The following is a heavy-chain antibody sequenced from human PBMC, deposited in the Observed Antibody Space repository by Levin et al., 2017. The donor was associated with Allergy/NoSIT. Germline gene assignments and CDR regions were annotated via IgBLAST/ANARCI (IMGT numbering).Heavy chain of an antibody. D-gene: IGHD5-24*01. Sequence: GESLKISCAASGFTFSSYAMHWVRQAPGKGLEWVAVISYDGSNIYYVDSVKGRFIISRDNSKDTVYLQMNSLRAEDTAVYFCAREDGYNYFSYYAMDVWGQGTTVTVS. CDR3: AREDGYNYFSYYAMDV. V-gene: IGHV3-30*04. J-gene: IGHJ6*02. CDR1: GFTFSSYA. CDR2: ISYDGSNI.